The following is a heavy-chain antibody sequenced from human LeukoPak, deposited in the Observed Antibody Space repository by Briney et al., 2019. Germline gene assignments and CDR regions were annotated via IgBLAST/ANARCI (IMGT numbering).Heavy chain of an antibody. Sequence: GGSLRLSCAASGFTFSNAWMSWVRQAPGTGLEWVGRIKSKLDGGTSDYAAPVKGRFTISRDDSKTTLYLQMNSLKTEDTAVYYCATTYDILTGPDAFNFWGQGTMVTVSS. J-gene: IGHJ3*01. D-gene: IGHD3-9*01. V-gene: IGHV3-15*01. CDR1: GFTFSNAW. CDR3: ATTYDILTGPDAFNF. CDR2: IKSKLDGGTS.